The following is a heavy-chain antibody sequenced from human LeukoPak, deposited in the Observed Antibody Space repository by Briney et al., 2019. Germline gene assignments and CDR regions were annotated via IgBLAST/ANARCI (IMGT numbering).Heavy chain of an antibody. Sequence: TPSETLSLTCAVYGGSLNGHYWSWIRQPPGKGLEWIGEGNERGGTKYNPSLKSRVAISADTSKNQFSLILNSVTAADTAVYYCAKNGQSGFSFDPWGQGTLVTVSS. J-gene: IGHJ5*02. CDR2: GNERGGT. V-gene: IGHV4-34*01. D-gene: IGHD3-3*01. CDR1: GGSLNGHY. CDR3: AKNGQSGFSFDP.